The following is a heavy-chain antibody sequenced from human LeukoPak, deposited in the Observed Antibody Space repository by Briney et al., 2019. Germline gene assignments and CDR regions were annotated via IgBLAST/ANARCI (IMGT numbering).Heavy chain of an antibody. D-gene: IGHD4-23*01. J-gene: IGHJ4*02. CDR3: ARELVDGGNSYYFDY. Sequence: SETLSLTCTVSGGSISSYYWSWIRQPPGKGLEWMVYIYYSGSTNYNPSLKSRVTISVDTSKNQFSLKLSSVTAADTAVYYCARELVDGGNSYYFDYWGQGTLVTVS. V-gene: IGHV4-59*12. CDR2: IYYSGST. CDR1: GGSISSYY.